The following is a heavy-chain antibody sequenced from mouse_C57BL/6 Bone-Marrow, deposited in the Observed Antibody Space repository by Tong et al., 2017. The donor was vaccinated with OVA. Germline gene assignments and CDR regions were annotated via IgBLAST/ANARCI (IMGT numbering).Heavy chain of an antibody. J-gene: IGHJ4*01. CDR2: INPGSGGT. Sequence: QLQKSGAELVRPGTSVKVSCKASGYAFTNYLIEWVKQRPGQGLEWIGVINPGSGGTNYNEKFKGKATLTADKSASTAYMQLSSLTSDDSAVYFCARGGYDGVYYAMDYWGQGTSVTVSS. CDR1: GYAFTNYL. D-gene: IGHD2-2*01. V-gene: IGHV1-54*01. CDR3: ARGGYDGVYYAMDY.